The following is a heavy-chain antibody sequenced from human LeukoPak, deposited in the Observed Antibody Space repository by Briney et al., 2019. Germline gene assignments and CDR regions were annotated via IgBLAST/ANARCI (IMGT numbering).Heavy chain of an antibody. Sequence: ASVKVSCKASGGTFSSYAISWVRQAPGQGLEWMGGIIPIFGTANYAQKFQGRVTITTDESTSTAYMELSSLRSEDMAVYYCARANFGIPAAIDYWGQGTLVTVSS. J-gene: IGHJ4*02. CDR3: ARANFGIPAAIDY. CDR1: GGTFSSYA. D-gene: IGHD2-2*01. CDR2: IIPIFGTA. V-gene: IGHV1-69*05.